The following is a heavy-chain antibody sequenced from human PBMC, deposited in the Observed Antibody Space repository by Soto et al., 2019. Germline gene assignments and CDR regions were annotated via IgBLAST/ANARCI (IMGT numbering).Heavy chain of an antibody. D-gene: IGHD1-1*01. Sequence: QVHLVQSGAEVKKPGASVKVSCKGSGYGFTTYGITWVRQAPGQGLEWMAWISAHNGNTNYAQKVQGRVTVTRDTSRSTAYMELRSLRYDDTAVYYWARGRYGDYWGQGALVTVSS. CDR3: ARGRYGDY. CDR2: ISAHNGNT. CDR1: GYGFTTYG. J-gene: IGHJ4*02. V-gene: IGHV1-18*01.